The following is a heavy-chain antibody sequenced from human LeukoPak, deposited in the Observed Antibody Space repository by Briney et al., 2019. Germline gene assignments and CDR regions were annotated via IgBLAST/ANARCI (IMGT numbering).Heavy chain of an antibody. J-gene: IGHJ4*02. CDR3: ARRWERLDY. D-gene: IGHD1-26*01. V-gene: IGHV1-8*03. CDR1: GYTFTSYD. Sequence: GASVKVSCKASGYTFTSYDINWVRQATGQGLEWMGWMNPNSGNTGFAQKVQGRVTITKDTSISTAYMELRSLRSDGTAVYYCARRWERLDYWGKGTQVPVSS. CDR2: MNPNSGNT.